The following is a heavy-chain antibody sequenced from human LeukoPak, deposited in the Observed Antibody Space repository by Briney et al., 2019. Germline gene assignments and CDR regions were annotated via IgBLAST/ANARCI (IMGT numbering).Heavy chain of an antibody. Sequence: ASVKVSCKASGYTFTSYYMHWVRQATGQGLEWMGWMNPNSGNTGYAQKFQGRVTITRNTSISTAYMELSSLRSEDTAVYYCARISIAARLSYYYYYMDVWGKGTTVTVSS. CDR3: ARISIAARLSYYYYYMDV. CDR2: MNPNSGNT. CDR1: GYTFTSYY. J-gene: IGHJ6*03. V-gene: IGHV1-8*03. D-gene: IGHD6-6*01.